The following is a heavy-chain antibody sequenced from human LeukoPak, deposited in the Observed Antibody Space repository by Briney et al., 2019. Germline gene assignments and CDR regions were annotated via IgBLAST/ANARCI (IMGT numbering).Heavy chain of an antibody. J-gene: IGHJ3*02. CDR2: IYYTGST. V-gene: IGHV4-30-4*07. CDR1: GGSISIIGYS. Sequence: PSETLSLTCAVSGGSISIIGYSWSWIRQPPGKGLGLMAYIYYTGSTNYNPSRNSLLTISLDTTKNQFYLKLPSVTAADTAVYYCARYRAFDIWGQGTMVTVSS. CDR3: ARYRAFDI.